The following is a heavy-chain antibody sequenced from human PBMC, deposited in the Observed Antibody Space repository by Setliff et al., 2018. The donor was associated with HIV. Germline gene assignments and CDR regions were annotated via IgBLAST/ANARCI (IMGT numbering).Heavy chain of an antibody. CDR3: ARYAIRLAMRGWFDP. J-gene: IGHJ5*02. V-gene: IGHV3-48*01. CDR2: ISHSTSTI. CDR1: GFNFSNYS. Sequence: PSETLSLSCAASGFNFSNYSVNWVRQAPGKGLEWISYISHSTSTIYYADSVKGRFTISRDNAKNSLYLQMNSLRVEDTAVYYCARYAIRLAMRGWFDPWGQGTLVTVSS. D-gene: IGHD3-10*01.